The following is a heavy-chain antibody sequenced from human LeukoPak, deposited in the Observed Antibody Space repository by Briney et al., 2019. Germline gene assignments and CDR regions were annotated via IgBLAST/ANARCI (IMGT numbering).Heavy chain of an antibody. J-gene: IGHJ4*02. CDR2: ISGSGGST. Sequence: GGSLRLSCAASGFTFSSDAMSWVRQAPGKGLEWVSAISGSGGSTYYADSVKGRFTISRDNSKNTLYLQMNSLRAEDTAVYYCARDGVVRACSSTSCLPTYWGQGTLVPVSS. D-gene: IGHD2-2*01. CDR1: GFTFSSDA. V-gene: IGHV3-23*01. CDR3: ARDGVVRACSSTSCLPTY.